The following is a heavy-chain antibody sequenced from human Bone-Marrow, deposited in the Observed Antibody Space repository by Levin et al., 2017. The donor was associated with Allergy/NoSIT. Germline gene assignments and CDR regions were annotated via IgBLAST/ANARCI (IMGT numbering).Heavy chain of an antibody. J-gene: IGHJ4*02. CDR3: AKRGPFCVSSNCYAFDY. CDR1: GFAFGGNT. D-gene: IGHD2-2*01. Sequence: GESLKISCAASGFAFGGNTMNWVRRAPGKGLEWVSIINPSGDVTYYADSVKGRFTVSRDNSKNTLYLQMNSLTAEDTAVYYCAKRGPFCVSSNCYAFDYWGQGALVTVSS. CDR2: INPSGDVT. V-gene: IGHV3-23*01.